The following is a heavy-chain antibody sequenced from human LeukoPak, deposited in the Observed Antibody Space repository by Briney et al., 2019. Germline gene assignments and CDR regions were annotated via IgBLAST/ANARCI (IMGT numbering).Heavy chain of an antibody. CDR3: AKDPYASADYYYYYYMDV. CDR2: ISSSGSTI. CDR1: GFTFSSYE. Sequence: GGSLRLSCAASGFTFSSYEMNWVRQAPGKGLEWVSYISSSGSTIYYADSVKGRFTISRDNAKNSLYLQMNSLRAEDTAVYYCAKDPYASADYYYYYYMDVWGKGTTVTVSS. J-gene: IGHJ6*03. V-gene: IGHV3-48*03.